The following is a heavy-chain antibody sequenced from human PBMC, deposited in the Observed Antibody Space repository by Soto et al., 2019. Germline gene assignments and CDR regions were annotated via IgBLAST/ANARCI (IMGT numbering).Heavy chain of an antibody. Sequence: SETLSLTCAVSGASIRSNNRWSWVRQPPGKGLDWIGTIYYSGGTYYNPSLKSRVTISVDTSKNQFSLKLSSVTAADTAVFYCARGIPTAFCSSTTCAFYFYYWGQGILVPVSS. CDR3: ARGIPTAFCSSTTCAFYFYY. J-gene: IGHJ4*02. D-gene: IGHD2-2*01. CDR1: GASIRSNNR. CDR2: IYYSGGT. V-gene: IGHV4-4*02.